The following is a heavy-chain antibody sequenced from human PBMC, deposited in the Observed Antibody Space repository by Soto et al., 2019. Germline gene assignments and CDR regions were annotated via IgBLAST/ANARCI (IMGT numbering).Heavy chain of an antibody. CDR3: AVYYYGSGTFPWFDL. J-gene: IGHJ5*02. Sequence: SETLSLTCAVSSGSISSRNCWSCIRQPPGKGLEWIGYIYYSGSTYYNPSLKSRVTISVDTSKIQFSLKLSSLTAAVTAVYYCAVYYYGSGTFPWFDLWGEGTLVTVSS. V-gene: IGHV4-39*01. CDR1: SGSISSRNC. D-gene: IGHD3-10*01. CDR2: IYYSGST.